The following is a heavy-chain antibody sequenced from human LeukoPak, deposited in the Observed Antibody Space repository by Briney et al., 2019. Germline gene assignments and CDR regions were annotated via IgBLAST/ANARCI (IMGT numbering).Heavy chain of an antibody. Sequence: PSETLSLTCGIYGGSFSGYSWTWIRQSPGKGLEWIGEMNHSGSTHYKPSLRSRVTISLDTSKKQFSLKLTSVTAADTAVYYCARKGGGQLVNTRRWFDPWGQGTLVTVSS. D-gene: IGHD6-13*01. CDR3: ARKGGGQLVNTRRWFDP. J-gene: IGHJ5*02. CDR2: MNHSGST. CDR1: GGSFSGYS. V-gene: IGHV4-34*01.